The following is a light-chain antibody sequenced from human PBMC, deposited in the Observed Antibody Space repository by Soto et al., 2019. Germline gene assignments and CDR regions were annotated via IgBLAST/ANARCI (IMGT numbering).Light chain of an antibody. CDR2: EGS. Sequence: QSALTQPASMSGSPGQSITISCTGTSSDVGHYNLVSWYQQHPGQAPKLIIYEGSERPSGVSNRFSGSKSGNTASLTISVLQTDDEADYYCCSYADLILFGGGTKLTVL. CDR1: SSDVGHYNL. J-gene: IGLJ2*01. CDR3: CSYADLIL. V-gene: IGLV2-23*01.